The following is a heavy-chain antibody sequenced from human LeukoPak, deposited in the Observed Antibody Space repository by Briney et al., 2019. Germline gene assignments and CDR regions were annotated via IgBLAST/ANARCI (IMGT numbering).Heavy chain of an antibody. CDR2: ISSSSSTI. V-gene: IGHV3-48*01. Sequence: GGSLRLSCAASGFTFSSHSMNWVRQAPGKGLEWVSYISSSSSTIYYADSVKGRFTISRDNAKNSLYLQMNSLRAEDTAVYYCARTYYYDSSGYYYSEYYFDYWGQGTLVTVSS. CDR1: GFTFSSHS. D-gene: IGHD3-22*01. J-gene: IGHJ4*02. CDR3: ARTYYYDSSGYYYSEYYFDY.